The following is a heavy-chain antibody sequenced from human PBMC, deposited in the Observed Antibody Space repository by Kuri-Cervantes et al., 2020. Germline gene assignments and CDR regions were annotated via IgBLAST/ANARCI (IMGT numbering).Heavy chain of an antibody. Sequence: SQTLSLTCAVYGGPFSGYYWSWIRQPPGKGLEWIGYIYYSGSTYYNPSLKSRVTISVDTSKNQFSLKLSSVTAADTAVYYCARVGVAGTLDYFDYWGQGTLVTVSS. D-gene: IGHD6-19*01. CDR1: GGPFSGYY. J-gene: IGHJ4*02. V-gene: IGHV4-30-4*01. CDR2: IYYSGST. CDR3: ARVGVAGTLDYFDY.